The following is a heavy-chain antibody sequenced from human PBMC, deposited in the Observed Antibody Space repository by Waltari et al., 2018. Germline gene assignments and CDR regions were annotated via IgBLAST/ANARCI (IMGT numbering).Heavy chain of an antibody. CDR3: AREIDRGPGRWFDP. CDR1: GGSISGYY. CDR2: VYTSGST. Sequence: QVQLQESGPGLVKPSETLSLTCTVSGGSISGYYWNWIRQPAGKGLEWIVRVYTSGSTNYNPSLKSRVTMSVDTSKNQFSLKLSSVTAADTAVYFCAREIDRGPGRWFDPWGQGTLVTVSS. V-gene: IGHV4-4*07. D-gene: IGHD1-26*01. J-gene: IGHJ5*02.